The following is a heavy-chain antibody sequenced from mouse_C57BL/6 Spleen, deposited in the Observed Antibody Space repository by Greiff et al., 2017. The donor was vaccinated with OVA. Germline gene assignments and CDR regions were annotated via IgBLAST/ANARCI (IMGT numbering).Heavy chain of an antibody. Sequence: EVQVVESGGGLVQPGGSLKLSCAASGFTFSDYGMAWVRQAPRKGPEWVAFISNLAYSIYYADTVTGRFTISRENAKNTLYREMSILRSEDTAMYYCARGVTTDDWYFDVWGTGATVTVSS. CDR2: ISNLAYSI. D-gene: IGHD2-2*01. V-gene: IGHV5-15*01. CDR1: GFTFSDYG. J-gene: IGHJ1*03. CDR3: ARGVTTDDWYFDV.